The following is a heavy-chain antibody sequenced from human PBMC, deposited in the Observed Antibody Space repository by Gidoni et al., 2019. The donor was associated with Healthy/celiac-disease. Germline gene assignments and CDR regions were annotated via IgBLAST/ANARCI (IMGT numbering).Heavy chain of an antibody. V-gene: IGHV3-23*01. CDR1: GFTFSSYA. D-gene: IGHD6-19*01. CDR3: AKDLIAVAGHFDY. CDR2: ISGSGGST. J-gene: IGHJ4*02. Sequence: EVQLLESGGGLVQPGGSLRLSCAASGFTFSSYAMRWVRQAPGKGLEWVSAISGSGGSTYYADSGKGRFTISRDNSKNTLYLQMNSLRAEDTAVYYCAKDLIAVAGHFDYWGQGTLVTVSS.